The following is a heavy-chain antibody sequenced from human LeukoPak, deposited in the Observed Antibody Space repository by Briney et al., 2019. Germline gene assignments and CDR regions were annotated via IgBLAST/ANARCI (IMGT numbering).Heavy chain of an antibody. CDR2: IYHSGST. CDR1: GGSISSSNW. D-gene: IGHD6-6*01. CDR3: ARRSSIAARPNTFDY. V-gene: IGHV4-4*02. J-gene: IGHJ4*02. Sequence: SGTLSLTCAVSGGSISSSNWWSWVRQPPGKGLEWIGEIYHSGSTNYNPSLKSRVTISVDKSKNQFSLKLSSVTAADTAVYYCARRSSIAARPNTFDYWGQGTLVTVSS.